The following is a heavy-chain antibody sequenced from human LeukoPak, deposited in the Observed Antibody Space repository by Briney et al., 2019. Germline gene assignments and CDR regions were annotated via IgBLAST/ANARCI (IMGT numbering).Heavy chain of an antibody. V-gene: IGHV1-8*01. Sequence: ASVKVSCKASGYTFTNYDINWVRQATGQGLEWMGWMHPSNGDTGYAQKFQGRVTMTRNTSTTTAYMELSSLRSDDTAVYYCARGVRGVVIFSRAQGSFDLWGQGTLVTVSS. CDR2: MHPSNGDT. CDR1: GYTFTNYD. J-gene: IGHJ3*01. CDR3: ARGVRGVVIFSRAQGSFDL. D-gene: IGHD3-10*01.